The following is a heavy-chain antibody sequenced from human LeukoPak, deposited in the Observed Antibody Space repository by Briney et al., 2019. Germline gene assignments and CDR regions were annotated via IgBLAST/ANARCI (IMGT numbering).Heavy chain of an antibody. Sequence: SQTLSLTCAISGDSVSSNSAAWNWIRQSPSRGLEWLGRTYYRSKWYNDYAVSVKSRITISPDTSKNQFSLQLNSVTPEDTAVYYCAREDSGESPNSGYWGRHYYYYGMDVWGQGTTVTVSS. CDR1: GDSVSSNSAA. J-gene: IGHJ6*02. CDR3: AREDSGESPNSGYWGRHYYYYGMDV. D-gene: IGHD3-22*01. V-gene: IGHV6-1*01. CDR2: TYYRSKWYN.